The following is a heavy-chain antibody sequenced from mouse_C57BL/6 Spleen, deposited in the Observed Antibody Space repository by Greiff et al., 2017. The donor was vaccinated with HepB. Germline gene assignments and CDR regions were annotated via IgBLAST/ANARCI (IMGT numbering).Heavy chain of an antibody. Sequence: QVQLQQSGAELVKPGASVKISCKASGYAFSSYWMNWVKQRPGKGLEWIGQIYPGDGDTNYNGKFKGKATLTADKSSSTAYMQLSSLTSEDSAVYFCARHYYGSSYDYWYFDVWGTGTTVTVSS. CDR2: IYPGDGDT. CDR3: ARHYYGSSYDYWYFDV. D-gene: IGHD1-1*01. V-gene: IGHV1-80*01. CDR1: GYAFSSYW. J-gene: IGHJ1*03.